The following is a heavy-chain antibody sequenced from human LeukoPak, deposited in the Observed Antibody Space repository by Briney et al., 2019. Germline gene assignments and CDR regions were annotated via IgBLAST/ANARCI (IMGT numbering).Heavy chain of an antibody. V-gene: IGHV4-4*07. J-gene: IGHJ5*02. D-gene: IGHD1-7*01. CDR3: ARGQDITGTPGFDP. CDR2: IYTSGST. CDR1: GGSISSNY. Sequence: PSETLSLTCTVSGGSISSNYWSWIRQPAGKGLEWIGRIYTSGSTNYNPSLKSRVTMSVDTSKNQFSLKLSSVTAADTAVYYCARGQDITGTPGFDPWGQGTLVTVSS.